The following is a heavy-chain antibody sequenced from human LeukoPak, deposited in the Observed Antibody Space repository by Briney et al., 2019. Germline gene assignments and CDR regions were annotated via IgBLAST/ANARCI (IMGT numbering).Heavy chain of an antibody. V-gene: IGHV3-7*01. CDR1: GFTLSTYW. D-gene: IGHD3-10*01. CDR2: IKQDGSEK. Sequence: GGSRRLSCAASGFTLSTYWMSWARQAPGKGLEWVARIKQDGSEKHYVDSVKGRFTISRDNAKNSVYLQMNTLRAEDTAVYYCARNKATPRRDLEYWGQGTLVTVSS. CDR3: ARNKATPRRDLEY. J-gene: IGHJ4*02.